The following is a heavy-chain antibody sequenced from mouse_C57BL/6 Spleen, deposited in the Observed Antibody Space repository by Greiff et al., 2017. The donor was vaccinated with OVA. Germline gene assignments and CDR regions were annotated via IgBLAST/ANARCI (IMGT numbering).Heavy chain of an antibody. D-gene: IGHD1-1*01. CDR2: ISSGGDYI. Sequence: EVKLMESGEGLVKPGGSLKLSCAASGFTFSSYAMSWVRQTPEKRLEWVAYISSGGDYIYYADTVKGRFTISRDNARNTLYLQMSSLKSEDTAMYYCTREDYYGSLYYAMDYWGQGTSVTVSS. CDR1: GFTFSSYA. CDR3: TREDYYGSLYYAMDY. J-gene: IGHJ4*01. V-gene: IGHV5-9-1*02.